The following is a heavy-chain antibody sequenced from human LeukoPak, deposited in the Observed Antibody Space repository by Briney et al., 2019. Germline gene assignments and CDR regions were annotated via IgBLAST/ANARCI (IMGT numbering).Heavy chain of an antibody. V-gene: IGHV3-7*01. CDR1: GFTFSSSW. CDR2: IKEDGTAK. D-gene: IGHD2-2*01. J-gene: IGHJ3*02. CDR3: ARVYQGNRYCSSTSCQGAFDI. Sequence: GGSLRLSCAASGFTFSSSWMALVRQAPGEGLGWVGNIKEDGTAKNYVVSVRGRFTISRDNAKNSLYLQMNSLRGEDTAVYYCARVYQGNRYCSSTSCQGAFDIWGQGTMVTVSS.